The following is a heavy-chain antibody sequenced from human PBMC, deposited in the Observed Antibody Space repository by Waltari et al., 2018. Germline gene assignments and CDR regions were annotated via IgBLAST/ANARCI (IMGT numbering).Heavy chain of an antibody. CDR1: GFTFNTYW. CDR2: INPDGSQK. J-gene: IGHJ4*02. CDR3: TTLARGESGDY. Sequence: EVQLVESGGGLVQPGGSLRLSCAASGFTFNTYWMKWIRQAPGKGLEWVANINPDGSQKFYVDSGKGRFTVSRDNAQNSLYLQMNNLRAEDTAVYYSTTLARGESGDYWGQGTLVTVSS. V-gene: IGHV3-7*01. D-gene: IGHD3-10*01.